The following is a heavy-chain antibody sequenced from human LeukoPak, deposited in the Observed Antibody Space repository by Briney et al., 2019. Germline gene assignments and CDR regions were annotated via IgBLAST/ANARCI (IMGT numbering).Heavy chain of an antibody. CDR1: GFTFSSYS. J-gene: IGHJ4*02. CDR2: ISSSSSTI. CDR3: ARDRPDSSSWYGPPPHDY. V-gene: IGHV3-48*01. D-gene: IGHD6-13*01. Sequence: QSGGSLRLSCAASGFTFSSYSMNWVRQAPGKGLEWVSYISSSSSTIYYADSVKGRFTISRDNAKNSLYLQMNSLRAEDTAVYYCARDRPDSSSWYGPPPHDYRGQGTLVTVSS.